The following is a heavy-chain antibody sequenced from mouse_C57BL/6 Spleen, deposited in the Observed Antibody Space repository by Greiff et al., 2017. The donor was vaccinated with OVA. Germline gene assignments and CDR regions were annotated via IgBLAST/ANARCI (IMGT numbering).Heavy chain of an antibody. J-gene: IGHJ4*01. Sequence: EVQLQQSGAELVRPGASVKLSCTASGFNIKDDYMHWVKQRPEQGLEWIGWIDPENGDTEYASKFQGKATITADTSSNTAYLQLSSLTSEDTAVYYCTTCYSNYYAMDYWGQGTSVTVSS. CDR1: GFNIKDDY. V-gene: IGHV14-4*01. CDR3: TTCYSNYYAMDY. D-gene: IGHD2-5*01. CDR2: IDPENGDT.